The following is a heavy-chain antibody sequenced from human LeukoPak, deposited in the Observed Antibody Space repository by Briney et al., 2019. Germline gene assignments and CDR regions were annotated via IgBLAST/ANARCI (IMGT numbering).Heavy chain of an antibody. V-gene: IGHV3-23*01. CDR1: GFIFSSYA. CDR2: IRTSGET. J-gene: IGHJ5*02. Sequence: GGSLRLSCAASGFIFSSYAISWVHQAPGEGLEWVSGIRTSGETFYADSVKGRFTISRDISKSTVYLQMSSLRAEDSAIYYCATLSYDVWTGINWFDPWGQGTLVTVSS. CDR3: ATLSYDVWTGINWFDP. D-gene: IGHD3-3*01.